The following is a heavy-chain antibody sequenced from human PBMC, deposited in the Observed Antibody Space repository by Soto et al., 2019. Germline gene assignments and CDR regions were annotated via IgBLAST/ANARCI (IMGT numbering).Heavy chain of an antibody. Sequence: SETLCLTCTVSRASIYTYSWTWIRQPAGKGLQWIGHIYSSGSANYSPSLKSRVSMSVDSSKNQISLKLSSVTAADTAVYYCATIVGANDYWGQGALVTVSS. V-gene: IGHV4-4*07. J-gene: IGHJ4*02. CDR1: RASIYTYS. CDR3: ATIVGANDY. CDR2: IYSSGSA. D-gene: IGHD1-26*01.